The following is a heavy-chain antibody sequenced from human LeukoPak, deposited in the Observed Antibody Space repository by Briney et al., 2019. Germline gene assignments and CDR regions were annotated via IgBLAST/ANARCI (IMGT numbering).Heavy chain of an antibody. CDR1: GGTFSSYA. J-gene: IGHJ6*02. V-gene: IGHV1-69*04. CDR3: ARDWNYYYYYYGMDV. CDR2: IIPILGIA. D-gene: IGHD1-1*01. Sequence: ASVKVSCKASGGTFSSYAISWVRQAPGQGLEWMGRIIPILGIANYAQKFQGRVTITAAKSTSTAYMELSSLRSEDTAVYYCARDWNYYYYYYGMDVWGQGTTVTVSS.